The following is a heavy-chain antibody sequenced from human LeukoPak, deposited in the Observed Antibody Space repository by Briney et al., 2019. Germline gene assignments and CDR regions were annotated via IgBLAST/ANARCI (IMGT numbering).Heavy chain of an antibody. V-gene: IGHV4-61*02. CDR1: GDSISSGSYS. Sequence: PSETLSLTCTVSGDSISSGSYSWSWIRQPAGKGLEWIGRIYSSGSTSYNPSLKSRVTISLDTSKNQFSLKLSSVTAADTAVYYCARDQSYYDSSGYASSYNWFDPWGQGTLVTVSS. J-gene: IGHJ5*02. D-gene: IGHD3-22*01. CDR2: IYSSGST. CDR3: ARDQSYYDSSGYASSYNWFDP.